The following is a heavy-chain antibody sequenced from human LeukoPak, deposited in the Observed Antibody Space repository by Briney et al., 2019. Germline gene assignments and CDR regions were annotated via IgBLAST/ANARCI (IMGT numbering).Heavy chain of an antibody. J-gene: IGHJ1*01. D-gene: IGHD3-22*01. V-gene: IGHV1-3*01. CDR1: GYTFTSYG. CDR3: ARVPLHDDSGHYYPH. Sequence: ASVKVSCKTSGYTFTSYGMHWVRQAPGQSLEWMGWINGGNGNTKYSEKFQGRVTITRDTSASTAYMELSSLRSEDTAVYYCARVPLHDDSGHYYPHWGQGTLVTVS. CDR2: INGGNGNT.